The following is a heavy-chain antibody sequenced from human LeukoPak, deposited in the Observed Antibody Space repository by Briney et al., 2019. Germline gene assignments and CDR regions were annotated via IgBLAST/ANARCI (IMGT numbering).Heavy chain of an antibody. V-gene: IGHV3-53*04. J-gene: IGHJ4*02. Sequence: GGSLRLSCAASGFTFSNAWMSWVRQAPGKGLEWVSVIYSGGSTYYADSVKGRFTISRHNSKNALYLQMNSLRAEDTAVYYCAREESSGWYYFDYWGQGTLVTVSS. CDR3: AREESSGWYYFDY. D-gene: IGHD6-19*01. CDR1: GFTFSNAW. CDR2: IYSGGST.